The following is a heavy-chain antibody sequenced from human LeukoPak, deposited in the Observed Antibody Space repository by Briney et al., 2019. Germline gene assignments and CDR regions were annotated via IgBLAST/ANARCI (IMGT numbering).Heavy chain of an antibody. CDR1: GFTFSSYG. CDR2: IWYDGSNK. V-gene: IGHV3-33*01. CDR3: ARPRGGYGDYGHFDY. J-gene: IGHJ4*02. D-gene: IGHD4-17*01. Sequence: GGSLRLSCAASGFTFSSYGMHWVRQAPGKGLEWVAVIWYDGSNKYYADSVKGRFTISRDNSKNTLYLQLNSLRAEDTAVYYCARPRGGYGDYGHFDYWGQRTLDTVSS.